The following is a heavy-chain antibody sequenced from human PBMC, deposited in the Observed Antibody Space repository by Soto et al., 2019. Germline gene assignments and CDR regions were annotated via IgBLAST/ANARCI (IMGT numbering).Heavy chain of an antibody. CDR3: ASSSLYGMDV. V-gene: IGHV4-30-4*08. J-gene: IGHJ6*02. CDR1: RYSISRGYSY. Sequence: PSPTRSVARPVSRYSISRGYSYWYLTRQPAGKGLEWSGNIYSSGNPYYNPSLTSRLIISIDTSKNQCSLKVGSVTAADTAVYYCASSSLYGMDVWGRGTTVTVSS. CDR2: IYSSGNP.